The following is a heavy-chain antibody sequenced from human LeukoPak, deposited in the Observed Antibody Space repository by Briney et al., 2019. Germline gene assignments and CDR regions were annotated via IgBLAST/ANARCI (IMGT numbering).Heavy chain of an antibody. Sequence: PGGSLRLSCAASGFTFSTYGMHWVRQAPGKGLEWVAVMRYDGTNKYYADSVKRRFTISRDNSKTTLYLHMNSLGAEGTAVYYCAKESGDHFEAFDIWGQGTMVTVSS. D-gene: IGHD1-26*01. V-gene: IGHV3-30*02. CDR2: MRYDGTNK. CDR3: AKESGDHFEAFDI. J-gene: IGHJ3*02. CDR1: GFTFSTYG.